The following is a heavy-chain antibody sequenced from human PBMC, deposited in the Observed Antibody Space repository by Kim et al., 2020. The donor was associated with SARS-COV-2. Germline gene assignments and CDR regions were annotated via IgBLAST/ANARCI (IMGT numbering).Heavy chain of an antibody. Sequence: GGSLRLSCAASGFTFSSYEMNWVRQAPGKGLEWVSYISSSGSTIYYADSVKGRFTISRDNAKNSLYLQMNSLRAEDTAVYYCARHLGYCSSTSCSFHFDYWGQGTLVTVSS. J-gene: IGHJ4*02. D-gene: IGHD2-2*01. CDR2: ISSSGSTI. V-gene: IGHV3-48*03. CDR1: GFTFSSYE. CDR3: ARHLGYCSSTSCSFHFDY.